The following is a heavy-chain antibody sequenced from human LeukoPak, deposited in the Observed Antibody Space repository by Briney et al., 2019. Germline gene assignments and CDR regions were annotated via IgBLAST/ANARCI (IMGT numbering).Heavy chain of an antibody. CDR2: INTNTGNP. J-gene: IGHJ3*02. V-gene: IGHV7-4-1*02. CDR1: GYTFTSYA. D-gene: IGHD5-24*01. CDR3: ARAMYLSGYNGLTDAFDI. Sequence: ASVKVSCKASGYTFTSYAMNWVRRAPGQGLEWMGWINTNTGNPTYAQGFTGRFVFSLDTSVSTAYLQISSLKAEDTAVYYCARAMYLSGYNGLTDAFDIWGQGTMVTVSS.